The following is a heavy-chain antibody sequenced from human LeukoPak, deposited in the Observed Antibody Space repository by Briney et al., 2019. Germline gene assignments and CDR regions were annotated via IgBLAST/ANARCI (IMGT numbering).Heavy chain of an antibody. CDR2: IKQDGSEK. Sequence: PGGSLRLSCAGSEFTFSRYWLTWVRQAPGKGLEWVANIKQDGSEKYYVDSVKGRFTISRDNAKNSLYLQMNSLRAEDTAVYYCARNAYYYYYGMDVWGQGTTVTVSS. CDR1: EFTFSRYW. CDR3: ARNAYYYYYGMDV. J-gene: IGHJ6*02. V-gene: IGHV3-7*01.